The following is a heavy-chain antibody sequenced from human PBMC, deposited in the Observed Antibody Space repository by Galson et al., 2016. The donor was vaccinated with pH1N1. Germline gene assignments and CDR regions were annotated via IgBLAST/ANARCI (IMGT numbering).Heavy chain of an antibody. CDR2: IYPADSHT. CDR1: GYRFSHYW. D-gene: IGHD3-16*01. CDR3: ARQGGYNAGRGEFGAYEI. Sequence: QSGAEVTKPGESLKISCKGSGYRFSHYWIGWMRQMPGKGLECMGIIYPADSHTKYSQSFQGQVTISVDKSDSSAYLQWSRLKASDTAMYYCARQGGYNAGRGEFGAYEIWGQGTMVTVSP. V-gene: IGHV5-51*01. J-gene: IGHJ3*02.